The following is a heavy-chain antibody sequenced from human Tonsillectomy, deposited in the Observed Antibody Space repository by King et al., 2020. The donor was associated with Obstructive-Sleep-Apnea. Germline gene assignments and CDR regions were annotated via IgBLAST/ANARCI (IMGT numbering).Heavy chain of an antibody. J-gene: IGHJ3*02. CDR1: GGSISSYS. V-gene: IGHV4-59*01. CDR3: ARVWSTVVTNDAFDI. Sequence: QLQESGPGLVKPSETLSLTCTVSGGSISSYSWTWIRQPPGKGLEWIGYIYNTGRTNYNPCLKSRVTISIDTSKNQFSLQLSSVTAADTAVYYCARVWSTVVTNDAFDIWGQGTMVTVSS. CDR2: IYNTGRT. D-gene: IGHD4-23*01.